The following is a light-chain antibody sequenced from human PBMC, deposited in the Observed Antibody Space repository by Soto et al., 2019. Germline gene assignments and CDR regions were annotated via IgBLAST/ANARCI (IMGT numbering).Light chain of an antibody. CDR2: SSS. CDR1: NSNIGTTT. CDR3: AAWDDSLNAVV. V-gene: IGLV1-44*01. J-gene: IGLJ2*01. Sequence: QSVLTQPPSASGTPGQRVTISCSGTNSNIGTTTVNLYQHVPGTAPKLLIYSSSQRPSGVPDRFSGSRSGTSASLAISGLQSEDEADYYCAAWDDSLNAVVFGGGTKLTVL.